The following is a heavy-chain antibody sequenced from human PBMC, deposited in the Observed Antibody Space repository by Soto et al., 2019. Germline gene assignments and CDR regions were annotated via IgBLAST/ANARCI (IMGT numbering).Heavy chain of an antibody. CDR3: ARDRGDIVVVPAAIFY. Sequence: PSETLSLTCTVSGGSVSSGSYCWSWIRQPPGKGLEWIGYIYYSGSTNYNPSLKSRVTISVDTSKNQFSLKLSSVTAADTAVYYCARDRGDIVVVPAAIFYWGQGTLVTVSS. CDR2: IYYSGST. CDR1: GGSVSSGSYC. J-gene: IGHJ4*02. V-gene: IGHV4-61*01. D-gene: IGHD2-2*01.